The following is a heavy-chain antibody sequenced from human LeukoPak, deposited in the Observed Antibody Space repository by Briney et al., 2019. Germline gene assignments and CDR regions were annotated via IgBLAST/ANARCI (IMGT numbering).Heavy chain of an antibody. V-gene: IGHV3-53*01. CDR1: GFTVSSNS. CDR2: IYSDNT. J-gene: IGHJ4*02. CDR3: AGRAGAYSHPYDY. Sequence: GGSLRLSCTVSGFTVSSNSMSWVRQAPGKGLEWVSFIYSDNTHYSDSVKGRFAISRDNSKNTLYLQMNSLRAEDTAVYYCAGRAGAYSHPYDYWGQGTLVTVSS. D-gene: IGHD4/OR15-4a*01.